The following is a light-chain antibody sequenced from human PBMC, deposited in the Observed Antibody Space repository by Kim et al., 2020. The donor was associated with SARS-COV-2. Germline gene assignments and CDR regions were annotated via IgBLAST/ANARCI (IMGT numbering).Light chain of an antibody. V-gene: IGLV4-60*03. CDR2: LESSGSY. J-gene: IGLJ3*02. CDR3: DTWDSNTRL. Sequence: QPVLTQSSSASASLGSSVKFICTLSSGHSRYTIAWHQQQPGKAPRYLMKLESSGSYNKGSGVPDRFSGSSSGADRYLTISNLQSDDEADYYCDTWDSNTRLFGGGTQLTVL. CDR1: SGHSRYT.